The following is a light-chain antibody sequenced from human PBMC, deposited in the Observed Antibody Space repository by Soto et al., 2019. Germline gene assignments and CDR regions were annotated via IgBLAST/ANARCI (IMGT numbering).Light chain of an antibody. V-gene: IGKV3-15*01. CDR3: QQYNNGPPYT. Sequence: EIVMTQSPATLSVSPGERATLSCRASQSVSSNLAWYQQKPGQAPRLLIYGASTRATGIPARFSGSGSGTEFTLTIRSLQAEDFAVYYCQQYNNGPPYTFGQGTKREIK. CDR2: GAS. J-gene: IGKJ2*01. CDR1: QSVSSN.